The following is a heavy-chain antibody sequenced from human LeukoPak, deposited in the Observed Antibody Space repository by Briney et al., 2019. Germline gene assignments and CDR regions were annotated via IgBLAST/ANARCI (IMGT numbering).Heavy chain of an antibody. CDR2: IIPIFGTA. CDR1: GGTFSSYA. Sequence: SVKVSCKASGGTFSSYAISWVRQAPGQGLERMGGIIPIFGTANYAQKFQGRVTITTDESTSTAYVELSSLRSEDTAVYYCEVGVRGVYDYWGQGTLVTVSS. CDR3: EVGVRGVYDY. J-gene: IGHJ4*02. V-gene: IGHV1-69*05. D-gene: IGHD3-10*02.